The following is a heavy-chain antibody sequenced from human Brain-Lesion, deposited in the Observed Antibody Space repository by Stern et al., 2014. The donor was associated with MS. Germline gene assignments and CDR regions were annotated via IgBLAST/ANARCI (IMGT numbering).Heavy chain of an antibody. Sequence: EVQLVESGAEVKKPGESLKISCEASGYFFDDYWIGWVRQMSGRGLELVAIIFPRASNTRYSPSVQGQATISADKSISTAHLQWSGRRPWAPAIFYWERSPATPSGYDRFDYWGQGALVTVSS. CDR3: ERSPATPSGYDRFDY. V-gene: IGHV5-51*03. D-gene: IGHD5-12*01. CDR1: GYFFDDYW. CDR2: IFPRASNT. J-gene: IGHJ4*02.